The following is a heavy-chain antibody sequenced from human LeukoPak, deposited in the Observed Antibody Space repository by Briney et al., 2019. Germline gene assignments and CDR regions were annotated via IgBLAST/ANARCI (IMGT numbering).Heavy chain of an antibody. V-gene: IGHV3-30*03. D-gene: IGHD6-13*01. CDR1: GFTFSSYG. Sequence: GRSLRLSCAASGFTFSSYGMHWVRQAPGKGLEWVAVISYDGSNKYYADSVKGRFTISRDNSKNTLYLQMNSLRAEDTAVYYCARDRDSSSWSHFDYWGQGTLVTVSS. CDR2: ISYDGSNK. J-gene: IGHJ4*02. CDR3: ARDRDSSSWSHFDY.